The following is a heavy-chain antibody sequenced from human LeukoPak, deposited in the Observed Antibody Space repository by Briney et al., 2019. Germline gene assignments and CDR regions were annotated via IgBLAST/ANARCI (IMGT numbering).Heavy chain of an antibody. CDR2: IYSGGST. CDR3: ASNRYSSGWHDY. V-gene: IGHV3-66*01. Sequence: GGSLRLSCAASGFTVSSNYMSSVRQAPGKGLEWVSVIYSGGSTYYADSVKGRFTISRDNSKNTLYLQMNSLRAEDTAVYYCASNRYSSGWHDYWGQGTLVTVSS. D-gene: IGHD6-19*01. J-gene: IGHJ4*02. CDR1: GFTVSSNY.